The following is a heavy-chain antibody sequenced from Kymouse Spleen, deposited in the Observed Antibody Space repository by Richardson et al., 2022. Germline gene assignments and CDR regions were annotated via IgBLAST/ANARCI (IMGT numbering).Heavy chain of an antibody. Sequence: QLQLQESGPGLVKPSETLSLTCTVSGGSISSSSYYWGWIRQPPGKGLEWIGSIYYSGSTYYNPSLKSRVTISVDTSKNQFSLKLSSVTAADTAVYYCARCGSYYYYYGMDVWGQGTTVTVSS. CDR3: ARCGSYYYYYGMDV. V-gene: IGHV4-39*01. CDR2: IYYSGST. CDR1: GGSISSSSYY. D-gene: IGHD1-26*01. J-gene: IGHJ6*02.